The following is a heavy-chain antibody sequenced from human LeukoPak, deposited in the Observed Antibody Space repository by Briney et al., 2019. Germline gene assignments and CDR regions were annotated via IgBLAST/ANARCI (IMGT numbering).Heavy chain of an antibody. CDR3: ARGPRQLPGYYGMDV. CDR2: IIPILGIA. CDR1: GGTFSNYA. J-gene: IGHJ6*02. V-gene: IGHV1-69*04. Sequence: SVKVSCKASGGTFSNYAISWVRQAPGQGLEWMGRIIPILGIASYTQKFQGRVTITADKSTSTAYMELSSLRSEDTAVYYCARGPRQLPGYYGMDVWGQGTTVTVSS. D-gene: IGHD2-2*01.